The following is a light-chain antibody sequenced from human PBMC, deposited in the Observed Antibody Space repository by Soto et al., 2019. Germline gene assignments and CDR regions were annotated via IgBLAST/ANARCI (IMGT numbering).Light chain of an antibody. CDR3: QQFNSFPLT. CDR2: EAS. Sequence: AIQLTQSPSSLSASVGGRVTITCRASQGIGTTLAWYQLKPGKAPKLLIYEASNLESGVPSRFSGSGSGTNFTLTISSLQTEDFATYSCQQFNSFPLTCGPGTKVDIK. V-gene: IGKV1-13*02. J-gene: IGKJ3*01. CDR1: QGIGTT.